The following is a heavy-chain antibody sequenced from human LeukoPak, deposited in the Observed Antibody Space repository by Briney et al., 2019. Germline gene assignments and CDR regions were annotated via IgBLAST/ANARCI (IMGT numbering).Heavy chain of an antibody. V-gene: IGHV1-2*02. Sequence: ASVKASCKASGYTFTGYYMHWVRQAPGQGLEWMGWINPNSGGTNYAQKFQGRVTMTRDTSISTAYMELNSLRAEDTAVYYCAKVPWFGELYIHYFDYWGQGTLVTVSS. J-gene: IGHJ4*02. CDR2: INPNSGGT. CDR1: GYTFTGYY. D-gene: IGHD3-10*01. CDR3: AKVPWFGELYIHYFDY.